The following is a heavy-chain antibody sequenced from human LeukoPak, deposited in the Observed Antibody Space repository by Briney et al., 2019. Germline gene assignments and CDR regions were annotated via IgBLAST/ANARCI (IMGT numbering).Heavy chain of an antibody. Sequence: TGGSLRLSCAASGFTFGDYGMSWVRQAPGKGLEWVSGLNWDGGTTGHADSVKGRFTISRDNSKNTLYLQMNSLRAEDTAVYYCARRAGAYSHPYDYWGQGTLVTVSS. CDR3: ARRAGAYSHPYDY. V-gene: IGHV3-20*04. J-gene: IGHJ4*02. CDR1: GFTFGDYG. D-gene: IGHD4/OR15-4a*01. CDR2: LNWDGGTT.